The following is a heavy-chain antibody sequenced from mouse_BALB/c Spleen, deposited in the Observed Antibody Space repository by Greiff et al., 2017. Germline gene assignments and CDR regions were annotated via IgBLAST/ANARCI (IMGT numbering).Heavy chain of an antibody. CDR1: GFTFSDYG. Sequence: EVKVEESGGGLVQPGGSRKLSCAASGFTFSDYGMAWVRQAPGKGPAWVAFISNLAYSIYYADTVTGRFTISRENAKNTLYLEMSSLRSEDTAMYYCARGGGSHWFAYWGQGTLVTVSA. CDR3: ARGGGSHWFAY. J-gene: IGHJ3*01. CDR2: ISNLAYSI. D-gene: IGHD1-1*02. V-gene: IGHV5-15*02.